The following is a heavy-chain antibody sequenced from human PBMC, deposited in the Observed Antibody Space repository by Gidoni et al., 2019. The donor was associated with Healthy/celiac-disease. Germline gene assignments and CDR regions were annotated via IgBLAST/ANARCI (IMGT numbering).Heavy chain of an antibody. CDR2: IKQDGIEK. CDR1: GFTFSSYW. J-gene: IGHJ3*02. Sequence: EVQLVESGGGLVQPGGSLRLSCAASGFTFSSYWMSWVRQAPGKGLEWVANIKQDGIEKYYVDSVKGRFTISRDNAKNSLYLQMNSLRAEDTAVYYCARYQLQNWGGAFDIWGQGTMVTVSS. CDR3: ARYQLQNWGGAFDI. D-gene: IGHD2-2*01. V-gene: IGHV3-7*01.